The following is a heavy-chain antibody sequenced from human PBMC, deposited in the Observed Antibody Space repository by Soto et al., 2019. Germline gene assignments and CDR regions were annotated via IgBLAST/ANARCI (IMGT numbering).Heavy chain of an antibody. Sequence: QLQLKESGPGLVKSSETLSLTCSVSGDSISNSRFYWAWIRQPPGEGLEWIGSIYHTGNAYYNPSLKSRVTLFVDTSKNQFSLKLTSVTAADTALYYCSRDYFDSSGYTTNWFDPWGQGALVTVSS. CDR3: SRDYFDSSGYTTNWFDP. CDR2: IYHTGNA. J-gene: IGHJ5*02. D-gene: IGHD3-22*01. CDR1: GDSISNSRFY. V-gene: IGHV4-39*01.